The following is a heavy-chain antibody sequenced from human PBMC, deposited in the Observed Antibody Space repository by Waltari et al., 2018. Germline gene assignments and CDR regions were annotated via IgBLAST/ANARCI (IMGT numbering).Heavy chain of an antibody. J-gene: IGHJ3*02. CDR1: GYSFTTYW. CDR2: IYPGDSDA. D-gene: IGHD5-12*01. CDR3: ARDVARDAFDM. Sequence: EVQLVQSGAEVKKPGESLKIYCQGSGYSFTTYWIGWVRQMPGKGLELIGIIYPGDSDAKYRPSFQGQVTISADKSINTAYLQWSSLKASDTAMYYCARDVARDAFDMWGQGTRVTVSS. V-gene: IGHV5-51*03.